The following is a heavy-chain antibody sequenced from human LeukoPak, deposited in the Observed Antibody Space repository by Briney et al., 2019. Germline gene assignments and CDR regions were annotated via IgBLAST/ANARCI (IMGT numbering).Heavy chain of an antibody. CDR1: GYTFTGYY. CDR3: ARALTYLALPFDY. Sequence: GASVKVSCKASGYTFTGYYMHWVRQAPGQGLEWMGWINPNSGGTNYAQKFQGRVTMTRDTSISTAYMELSRLRSDDTAVYYCARALTYLALPFDYWGQGTLVTVSS. J-gene: IGHJ4*02. D-gene: IGHD2/OR15-2a*01. V-gene: IGHV1-2*02. CDR2: INPNSGGT.